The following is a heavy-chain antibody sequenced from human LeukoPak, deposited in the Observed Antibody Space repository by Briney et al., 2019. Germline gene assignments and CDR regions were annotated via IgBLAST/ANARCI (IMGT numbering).Heavy chain of an antibody. CDR3: ARTQVELNHDIVVVPAAPRGHYYGMGV. D-gene: IGHD2-2*01. Sequence: PRASVKVSCKASGYTFTSYYMHWVRQAPGQGLEWMGIINPSGGSTSYAQKFQGRVTITRDTSASTAYMELSSLRSEDTAVYYCARTQVELNHDIVVVPAAPRGHYYGMGVWGQGTTVTVSS. CDR2: INPSGGST. CDR1: GYTFTSYY. V-gene: IGHV1-46*01. J-gene: IGHJ6*02.